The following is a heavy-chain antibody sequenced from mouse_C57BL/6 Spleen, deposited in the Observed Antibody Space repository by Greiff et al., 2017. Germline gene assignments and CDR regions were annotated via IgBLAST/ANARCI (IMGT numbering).Heavy chain of an antibody. CDR2: IDPANGNT. CDR1: GFNIKNTY. J-gene: IGHJ4*01. D-gene: IGHD3-2*02. CDR3: AEDSSGYVYAMDY. V-gene: IGHV14-3*01. Sequence: VQLQQSVAELVRPGASVKLSCTASGFNIKNTYMHWVKQRPEQGLEWIGRIDPANGNTKYAPKFQGKGTITADTSSNTAYLPLSSLTSEDTAIYYCAEDSSGYVYAMDYWGQGTSVTVSS.